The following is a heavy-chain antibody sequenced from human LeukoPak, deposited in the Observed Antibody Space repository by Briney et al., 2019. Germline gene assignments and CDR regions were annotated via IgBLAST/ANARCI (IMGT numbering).Heavy chain of an antibody. CDR2: TSYDGSNN. CDR1: GFTFSDYP. CDR3: VRGVSSAWSTFDY. D-gene: IGHD6-19*01. V-gene: IGHV3-30-3*01. J-gene: IGHJ4*02. Sequence: GRSLRLSCAASGFTFSDYPMHWVRQAPGKGLEWVAITSYDGSNNYYADSVKGRFTIPRDNSKNTLYLQVNSLRPEDTAVYYCVRGVSSAWSTFDYWGQGALVTVSS.